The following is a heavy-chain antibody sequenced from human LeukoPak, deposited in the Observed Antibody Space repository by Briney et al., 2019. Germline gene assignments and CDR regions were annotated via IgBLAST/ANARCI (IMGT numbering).Heavy chain of an antibody. CDR2: ISSSGRTI. CDR1: GFTFSSYE. CDR3: AREVYCSSTSCYGSWFDP. Sequence: GGSLRLSCAASGFTFSSYEMNWVRQAPGEGREWVSSISSSGRTIPYADSVKGRFPISRDIAKNVLYLQMNGLRAEDTAVYYCAREVYCSSTSCYGSWFDPWGQGTLVTVSS. J-gene: IGHJ5*02. D-gene: IGHD2-2*01. V-gene: IGHV3-48*03.